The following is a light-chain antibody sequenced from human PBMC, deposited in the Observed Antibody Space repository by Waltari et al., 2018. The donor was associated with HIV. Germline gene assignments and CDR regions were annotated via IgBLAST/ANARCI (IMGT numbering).Light chain of an antibody. CDR2: SAS. CDR3: QRTYNAPRT. Sequence: DIQLTQSPSSLSASVGDRVTITCRVSQDISSYLNWYRQKPGKVPKLLNYSASNLQSGVPSRCSGSGAGTDFPITISSLQQEDVVTYYRQRTYNAPRTFGPGTKVDIK. V-gene: IGKV1-27*01. J-gene: IGKJ3*01. CDR1: QDISSY.